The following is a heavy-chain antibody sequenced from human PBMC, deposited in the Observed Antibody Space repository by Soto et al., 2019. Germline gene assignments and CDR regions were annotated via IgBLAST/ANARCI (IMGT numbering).Heavy chain of an antibody. CDR3: AGARCVSCRWSGSYVCTSSPPDY. D-gene: IGHD3-16*01. CDR2: ISTAGDT. J-gene: IGHJ4*02. CDR1: GLTFSTYD. V-gene: IGHV3-13*01. Sequence: GGSLRLSCEASGLTFSTYDMHWVRQATGRGLEWVKTISTAGDTYYPGSVKGRFTISRDNDKNSLYLQMNSLSAGDTAVYYCAGARCVSCRWSGSYVCTSSPPDYWGQGTLVTVSS.